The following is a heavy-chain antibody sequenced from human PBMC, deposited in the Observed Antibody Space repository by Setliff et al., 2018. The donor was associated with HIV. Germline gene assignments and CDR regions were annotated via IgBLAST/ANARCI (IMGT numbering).Heavy chain of an antibody. D-gene: IGHD3-3*01. CDR2: IYHSGST. J-gene: IGHJ3*02. Sequence: NPSETLSLTCAVSGYSISSGYYWGWIRQPPGKGLEWIANIYHSGSTYYNPALKSRVTISVDTSKNQFSLKLNSVTAAGTAVYYCARPLTTSFNFWGDAFAIWGQGTMVTVSS. V-gene: IGHV4-38-2*01. CDR1: GYSISSGYY. CDR3: ARPLTTSFNFWGDAFAI.